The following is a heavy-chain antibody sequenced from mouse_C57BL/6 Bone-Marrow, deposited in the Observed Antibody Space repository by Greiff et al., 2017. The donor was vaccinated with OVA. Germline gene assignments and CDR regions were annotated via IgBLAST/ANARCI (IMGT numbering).Heavy chain of an antibody. J-gene: IGHJ2*01. CDR2: IDPSDSYT. Sequence: QVQLKQPGAELVKPGASVKLSCKASGYTFTSYWMQWVKQRPGQGLEWIGEIDPSDSYTNYNQKFKGKATLTVDTSSSTAYMQLSSLTSEDSAVYYCARRRYYSNLFDYWGQGTTLTVSS. CDR3: ARRRYYSNLFDY. D-gene: IGHD2-5*01. CDR1: GYTFTSYW. V-gene: IGHV1-50*01.